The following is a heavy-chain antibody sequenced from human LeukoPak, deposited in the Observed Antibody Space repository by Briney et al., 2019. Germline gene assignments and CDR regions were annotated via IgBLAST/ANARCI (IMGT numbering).Heavy chain of an antibody. D-gene: IGHD2-2*01. CDR2: IYHSGST. J-gene: IGHJ5*02. CDR3: ARHKCSSTSCFLHNWFDP. V-gene: IGHV4-38-2*01. CDR1: GYSISSGYY. Sequence: KPSETLSLTCAVPGYSISSGYYWGWIRQPPGKGLEWIGSIYHSGSTYYNPSLKSRVTISVDTSKNQFSLKLSSVTAADTAVYYCARHKCSSTSCFLHNWFDPWGQGTLVTVSS.